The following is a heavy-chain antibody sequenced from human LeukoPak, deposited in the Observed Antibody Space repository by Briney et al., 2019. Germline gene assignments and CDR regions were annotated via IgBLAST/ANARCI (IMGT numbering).Heavy chain of an antibody. J-gene: IGHJ4*02. D-gene: IGHD2-2*01. CDR1: GGSITSGDYY. CDR2: IYYSGST. CDR3: ARRYYCSSTSCYWNY. V-gene: IGHV4-30-4*08. Sequence: SETLSLTCTVSGGSITSGDYYWSWIRQPPGKGLEWIGYIYYSGSTYYNPSLKSRLTMSVDTSKNQFSLKLSSVTAADTAVYYCARRYYCSSTSCYWNYWGQGTLVTVSS.